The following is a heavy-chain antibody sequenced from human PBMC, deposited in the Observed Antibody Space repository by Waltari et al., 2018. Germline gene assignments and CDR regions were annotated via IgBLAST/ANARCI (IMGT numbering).Heavy chain of an antibody. J-gene: IGHJ3*02. CDR1: GFTFSSYA. CDR2: IYSGGST. D-gene: IGHD6-13*01. V-gene: IGHV3-23*03. Sequence: EVQLLESGGGLVQPGGSLRLSCAASGFTFSSYAMSWVRQAPGKGLEWVSVIYSGGSTYYADSVKGRFTISRDNSKNTLYLQMNSLRAEDTAVYYCAKVGEASGSSWGEGAFDIWGQGTMVTFSS. CDR3: AKVGEASGSSWGEGAFDI.